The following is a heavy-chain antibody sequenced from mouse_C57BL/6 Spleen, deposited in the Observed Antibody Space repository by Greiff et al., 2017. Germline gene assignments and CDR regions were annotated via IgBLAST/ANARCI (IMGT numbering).Heavy chain of an antibody. V-gene: IGHV2-9-1*01. J-gene: IGHJ3*01. CDR2: IWTGGGT. Sequence: VQLQESGPGLVAPSQCLSITCTVSGFSLTSYAISWVRQPPGKGLEWLGVIWTGGGTNSTSALESRLGIMTDNTKSTVFLKMNSLQTDDTARYYCAGGGYYDYDGGFAYWGQGTLVTVSA. CDR3: AGGGYYDYDGGFAY. CDR1: GFSLTSYA. D-gene: IGHD2-4*01.